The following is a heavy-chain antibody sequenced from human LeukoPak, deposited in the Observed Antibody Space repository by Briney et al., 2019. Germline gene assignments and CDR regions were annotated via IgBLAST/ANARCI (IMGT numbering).Heavy chain of an antibody. CDR1: GYTFTSYG. V-gene: IGHV1-69*13. J-gene: IGHJ6*01. CDR2: IIPIFGTA. Sequence: SVKVSCTASGYTFTSYGISWVRQAPGQGLEWMGGIIPIFGTANYAQKFQGRVTITADESTSTAYMELSSLRSEDTAVYYCASGYCSSTGCYVYYYYGMDVWGQGTTVTVSS. D-gene: IGHD2-2*03. CDR3: ASGYCSSTGCYVYYYYGMDV.